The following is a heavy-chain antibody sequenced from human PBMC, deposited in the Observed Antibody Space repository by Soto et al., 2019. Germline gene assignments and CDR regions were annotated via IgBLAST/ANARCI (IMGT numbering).Heavy chain of an antibody. CDR1: GYTFTGYT. CDR2: INAGNGNT. J-gene: IGHJ3*02. Sequence: ASVKVSCKASGYTFTGYTMHWVRQAPGQRLEWMGWINAGNGNTKYSQKFQGRVTITRDTSASTAYMELSSLRSEDTAVHYCASGYYGSGSYGRAFDIWGQGTMVTVS. D-gene: IGHD3-10*01. CDR3: ASGYYGSGSYGRAFDI. V-gene: IGHV1-3*01.